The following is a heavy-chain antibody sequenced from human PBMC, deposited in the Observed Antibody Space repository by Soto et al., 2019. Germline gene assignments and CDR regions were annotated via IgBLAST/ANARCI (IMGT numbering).Heavy chain of an antibody. J-gene: IGHJ4*02. CDR1: GFSLGDAGRG. CDR3: ARIVSVAGDRDFDY. V-gene: IGHV2-26*01. D-gene: IGHD6-19*01. Sequence: QVSLKGSGPVLVKPTETITLTCTVSGFSLGDAGRGESWIRQPPGKFMEWLAHIFSNREKSYSTSLKSRLTISKDTSKSQVVLTMTNMDPVDTATYYCARIVSVAGDRDFDYWGQGTLVTVSS. CDR2: IFSNREK.